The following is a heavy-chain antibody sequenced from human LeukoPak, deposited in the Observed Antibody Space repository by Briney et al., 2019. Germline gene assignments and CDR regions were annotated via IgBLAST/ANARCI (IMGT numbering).Heavy chain of an antibody. V-gene: IGHV4-30-4*01. Sequence: SQTLSLTCTVSGGSISSGVYYWSWIRQPPGEGLEWIGYIYYSGSTYYHPSLKSRVTISLDTSKNQFSLKLSSVTAADTAVYYCARVTTVTTSFHFDYWGQGTLVTVSS. CDR3: ARVTTVTTSFHFDY. D-gene: IGHD4-17*01. CDR1: GGSISSGVYY. CDR2: IYYSGST. J-gene: IGHJ4*02.